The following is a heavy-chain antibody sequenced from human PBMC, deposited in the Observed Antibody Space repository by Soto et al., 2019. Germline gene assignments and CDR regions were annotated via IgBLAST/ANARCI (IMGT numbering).Heavy chain of an antibody. V-gene: IGHV4-30-4*01. D-gene: IGHD6-13*01. CDR3: ASPNSSSWGIDAFDI. Sequence: ASETLSLTCTVSGGSISSGDYYWSWIRQPPGKGLEWIGYIYYSGSTYYNPSLKSRVTISVDTSKNQFSLKLSSVTAADTAVYYCASPNSSSWGIDAFDIWGQGTMATVS. CDR1: GGSISSGDYY. J-gene: IGHJ3*02. CDR2: IYYSGST.